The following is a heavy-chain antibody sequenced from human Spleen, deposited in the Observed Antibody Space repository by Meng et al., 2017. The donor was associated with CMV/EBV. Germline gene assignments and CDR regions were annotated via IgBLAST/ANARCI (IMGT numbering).Heavy chain of an antibody. J-gene: IGHJ1*01. Sequence: FTCGSYAMHWVRQAPGKGLEWVAVTSYDGSRKYHADSVKGRFTISRDNSKNTLYLQMNSLRAEDTAVYFCASGSPSGYFYDNFGYFQHWGQGTLVTVSS. D-gene: IGHD5-18*01. V-gene: IGHV3-30-3*01. CDR1: FTCGSYA. CDR3: ASGSPSGYFYDNFGYFQH. CDR2: TSYDGSRK.